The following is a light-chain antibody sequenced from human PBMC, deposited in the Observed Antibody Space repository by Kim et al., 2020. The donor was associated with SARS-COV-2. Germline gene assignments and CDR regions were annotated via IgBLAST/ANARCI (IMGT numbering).Light chain of an antibody. V-gene: IGLV6-57*04. J-gene: IGLJ2*01. Sequence: NFMLTQPQSVSESPGKTVTISCSRSSGSIAGNYVQWYQQRPGSAPTTVIYDHTRRPSGVPDRFSGSIDYSSNSASLIISGLKTEDEADYFCQSYDINNLVVFGGGTQLTVL. CDR3: QSYDINNLVV. CDR2: DHT. CDR1: SGSIAGNY.